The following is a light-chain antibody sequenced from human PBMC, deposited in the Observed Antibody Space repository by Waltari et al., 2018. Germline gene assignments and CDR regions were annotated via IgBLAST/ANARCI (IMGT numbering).Light chain of an antibody. CDR1: QSVGNK. CDR2: DAS. Sequence: EIEMTQSPATLSVSPGERATVSCRASQSVGNKLAWYQQKPGQAPRLLFYDASTRATGIPVRFSGSGSGTEFTLTISSLQPDDSATYYCQQYHDYSAFGQGTKLEIK. V-gene: IGKV3-15*01. J-gene: IGKJ2*01. CDR3: QQYHDYSA.